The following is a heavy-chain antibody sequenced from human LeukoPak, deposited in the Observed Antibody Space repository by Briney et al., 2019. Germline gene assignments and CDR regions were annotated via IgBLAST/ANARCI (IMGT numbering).Heavy chain of an antibody. J-gene: IGHJ4*02. V-gene: IGHV4-34*01. CDR3: ARTLQYFDY. Sequence: GSTNYNPSLKSRVTISVDTSKNQFSLKLSSVTAADTAVYYCARTLQYFDYWGQGTLVTVSS. CDR2: GST. D-gene: IGHD4-11*01.